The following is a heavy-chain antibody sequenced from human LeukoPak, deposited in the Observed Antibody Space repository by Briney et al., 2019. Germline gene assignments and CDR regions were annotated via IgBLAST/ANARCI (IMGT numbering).Heavy chain of an antibody. CDR3: ARDPGDAFDI. Sequence: GGSLRLSCAASGFTFSDYYMCWIRQAPGKGLEWISCISSSGGYIIYYADSVKGRFTISRDDAKNSLYLQMSSLRAEDTAVYYCARDPGDAFDIWGQGTTVTVSS. V-gene: IGHV3-11*01. CDR1: GFTFSDYY. J-gene: IGHJ3*02. CDR2: ISSSGGYII.